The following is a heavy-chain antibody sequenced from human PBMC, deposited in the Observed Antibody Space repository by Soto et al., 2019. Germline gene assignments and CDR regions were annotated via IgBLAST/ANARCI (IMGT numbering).Heavy chain of an antibody. J-gene: IGHJ6*02. CDR2: MNPNSGNT. D-gene: IGHD3-3*01. CDR3: ARESAIFGVVIGMDV. Sequence: ASVKVSCKASGYTFTSYYINWVRQATGQGLEWMGWMNPNSGNTGYAQKFQGRVTMTRNTSISTAYMELSSLRSEDTAVYYCARESAIFGVVIGMDVWGQGTTVTVSS. V-gene: IGHV1-8*01. CDR1: GYTFTSYY.